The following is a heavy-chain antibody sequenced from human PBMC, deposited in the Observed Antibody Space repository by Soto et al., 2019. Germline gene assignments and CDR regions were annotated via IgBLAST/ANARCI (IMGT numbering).Heavy chain of an antibody. J-gene: IGHJ4*02. Sequence: QVQLQQWGAGLLKPSETLSLTCAVYGGSFSGYYWSWNLQPPGKGLEWIGEINHSGSTNYNPSLKSRVTISVDTSKNQFSLKLSSVTAADTAVYYCARTYSSSWSPFDYWGQGTLVTVSS. CDR1: GGSFSGYY. CDR3: ARTYSSSWSPFDY. D-gene: IGHD6-13*01. CDR2: INHSGST. V-gene: IGHV4-34*01.